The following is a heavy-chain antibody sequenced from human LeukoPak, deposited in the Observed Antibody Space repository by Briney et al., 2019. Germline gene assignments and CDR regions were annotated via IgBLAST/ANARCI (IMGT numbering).Heavy chain of an antibody. CDR2: IYYSGTT. D-gene: IGHD7-27*01. CDR3: SRDHWDLSDSSPTDY. J-gene: IGHJ4*01. V-gene: IGHV4-39*02. Sequence: SETPSLTCTVSGGSISSSSYYWGWIRQPPGKGLEWIGSIYYSGTTYYNPSLKSRVTISVDTSKNQFSLKLSSVTAADTARYFCSRDHWDLSDSSPTDYWGQGVLVTVS. CDR1: GGSISSSSYY.